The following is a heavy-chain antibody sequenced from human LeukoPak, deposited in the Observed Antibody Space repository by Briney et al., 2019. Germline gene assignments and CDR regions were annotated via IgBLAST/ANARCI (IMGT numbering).Heavy chain of an antibody. V-gene: IGHV3-23*01. D-gene: IGHD3-22*01. J-gene: IGHJ4*02. CDR3: AKEGSYYYDSSGYYYD. CDR1: GFTFSSYA. Sequence: GGSLRLSCAASGFTFSSYAMSWVRQAPGKGLEWVSAVSGSGGSTYYADSVKGRFTISRDNSKNTLYLQMNSLRAEDTAVYYCAKEGSYYYDSSGYYYDWGQGTLVTVSS. CDR2: VSGSGGST.